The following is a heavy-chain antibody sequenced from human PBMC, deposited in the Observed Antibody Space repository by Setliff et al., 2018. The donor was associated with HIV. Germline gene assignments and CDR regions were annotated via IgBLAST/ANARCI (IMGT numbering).Heavy chain of an antibody. CDR1: RGSLKSYY. J-gene: IGHJ5*01. CDR2: IYGSGST. D-gene: IGHD3-22*01. CDR3: ARAGNDYYDSNGYYYVVDWFDS. V-gene: IGHV4-59*01. Sequence: KPSETLSLTCTVSRGSLKSYYWSWIRQPPGQGLEWVGYIYGSGSTNYNPSLKSRLTISIDMSKNQFSLKLNSVTAADTAVYYCARAGNDYYDSNGYYYVVDWFDSWGQGTLVTVSS.